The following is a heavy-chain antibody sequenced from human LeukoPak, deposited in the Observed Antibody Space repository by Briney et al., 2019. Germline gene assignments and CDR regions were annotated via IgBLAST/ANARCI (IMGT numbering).Heavy chain of an antibody. CDR2: IYTRGST. Sequence: SETLSLTCTVSGGSNSSYDWSWIRQRAGKGLEWIGRIYTRGSTNYSPSLKSRVSMSVDTSKKQFSLKLSSATAADTAVYYCARGRRWLPFLFDYWGQGTLVTVSS. J-gene: IGHJ4*02. CDR3: ARGRRWLPFLFDY. V-gene: IGHV4-4*07. CDR1: GGSNSSYD. D-gene: IGHD5-24*01.